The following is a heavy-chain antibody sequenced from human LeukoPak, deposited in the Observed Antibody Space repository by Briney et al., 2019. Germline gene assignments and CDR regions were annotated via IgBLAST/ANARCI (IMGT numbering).Heavy chain of an antibody. D-gene: IGHD6-19*01. CDR2: IYYTGSGST. CDR3: ARHAVYAGSGWAFDY. J-gene: IGHJ4*02. Sequence: SETLSLTCSVCGGSISPYYWSWIRQPPGKGLEWIGYIYYTGSGSTSHNPSLKSRVTISVDTSKNQFSLNLNSVTAADTAVYYCARHAVYAGSGWAFDYWGQGTLVTVFS. CDR1: GGSISPYY. V-gene: IGHV4-59*08.